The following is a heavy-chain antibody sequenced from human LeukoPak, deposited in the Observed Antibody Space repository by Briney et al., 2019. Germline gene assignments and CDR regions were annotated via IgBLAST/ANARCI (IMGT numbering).Heavy chain of an antibody. J-gene: IGHJ6*03. CDR3: ASGSVVPAATKVQDYYYYYMDV. CDR2: IYTSGST. Sequence: PSETLSLTCTVSGASMSSSPYYWTWIRQPAGKGLEWIGRIYTSGSTNYNPSLKSRVTISVDTSKNQFSLKLSSVTAADTAVYYCASGSVVPAATKVQDYYYYYMDVWGKGTTVTVSS. D-gene: IGHD2-2*01. V-gene: IGHV4-61*02. CDR1: GASMSSSPYY.